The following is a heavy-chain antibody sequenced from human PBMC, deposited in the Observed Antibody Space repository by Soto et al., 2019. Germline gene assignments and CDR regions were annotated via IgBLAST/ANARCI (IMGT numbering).Heavy chain of an antibody. CDR3: ARAGVWDILAGYCDVLYFDY. D-gene: IGHD3-9*01. CDR2: LIPIFGTA. Sequence: QVQLVQSGAEVKKPGSSVKVSCKASGGTFSSYAISWVRQAPGQGLEWLGGLIPIFGTANYAQKFQGRGTITAEKYEITTYMEVGSLRSEDTAVYYWARAGVWDILAGYCDVLYFDYWGQGTLVTVSS. CDR1: GGTFSSYA. J-gene: IGHJ4*02. V-gene: IGHV1-69*06.